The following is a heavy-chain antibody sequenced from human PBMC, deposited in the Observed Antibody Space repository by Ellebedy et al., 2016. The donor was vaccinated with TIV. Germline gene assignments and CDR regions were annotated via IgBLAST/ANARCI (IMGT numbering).Heavy chain of an antibody. V-gene: IGHV1-46*01. D-gene: IGHD6-13*01. Sequence: ASVKVSCXASEYTFTSYFMHWVRQAPGQGLEWMGIINPSVGATSYAQKFQGRVTVTRDTSTSTVYMELSSLTSEDTAVYYCARGRQLSDSWYVRGYLDSWGQGALVTVSS. CDR2: INPSVGAT. CDR3: ARGRQLSDSWYVRGYLDS. J-gene: IGHJ4*02. CDR1: EYTFTSYF.